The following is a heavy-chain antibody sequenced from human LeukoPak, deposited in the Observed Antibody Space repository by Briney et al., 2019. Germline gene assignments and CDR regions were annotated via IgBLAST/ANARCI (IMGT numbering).Heavy chain of an antibody. CDR2: ISSDGGTT. J-gene: IGHJ4*02. V-gene: IGHV3-64*01. D-gene: IGHD3-10*01. Sequence: GGSLRLSCAASGFTFSTYPMHWVRQAPGKGLEYVSSISSDGGTTYYATSVKGRFTISRDNSKNTLYLQMGSLRAEDMAVYYCARFRGSGSYLDFWGQGTLVTVSS. CDR1: GFTFSTYP. CDR3: ARFRGSGSYLDF.